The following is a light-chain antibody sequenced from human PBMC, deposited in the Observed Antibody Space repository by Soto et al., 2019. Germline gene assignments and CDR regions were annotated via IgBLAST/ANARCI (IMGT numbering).Light chain of an antibody. J-gene: IGKJ3*01. CDR2: DAS. CDR1: QNVSTY. V-gene: IGKV3-11*01. Sequence: EIVLTQSPATLSLSPGERVTLSCRASQNVSTYLAWYQRKPGQAPRLLIYDASDRATGIPARFSGSGYGTDFTLTISSPEPEDSAVYYCQQRTNWLTFGPGTKVDIK. CDR3: QQRTNWLT.